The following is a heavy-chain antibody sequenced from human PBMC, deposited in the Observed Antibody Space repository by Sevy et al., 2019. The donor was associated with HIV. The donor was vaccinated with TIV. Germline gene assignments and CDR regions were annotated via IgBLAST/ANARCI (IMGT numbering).Heavy chain of an antibody. Sequence: LSLTCTVSGVSISSGGYSWSWIRQLPGKGLEWIGYIYNSGSTSYNPSLKSRLTISIDKSKNQFSLRLTSVTAADTAVYYCARDRYYGSGPYYGLDVWGQGTTVTVSS. CDR2: IYNSGST. CDR1: GVSISSGGYS. V-gene: IGHV4-31*03. D-gene: IGHD3-10*01. CDR3: ARDRYYGSGPYYGLDV. J-gene: IGHJ6*02.